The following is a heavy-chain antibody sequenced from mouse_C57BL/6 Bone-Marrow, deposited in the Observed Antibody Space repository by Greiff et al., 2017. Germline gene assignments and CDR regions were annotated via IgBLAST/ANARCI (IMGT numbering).Heavy chain of an antibody. Sequence: EVQLVESGGDLVKPGGSLKLSCAASGFTFSSYGMSWVRQTPDKRLEWVATISSGGSYTYYPDSVKGRFTISGDNAKNTLYLQMSILKSEDTAMYYGARLITTVVPSFAYWGQGTLVTVSA. V-gene: IGHV5-6*01. CDR3: ARLITTVVPSFAY. CDR2: ISSGGSYT. J-gene: IGHJ3*01. D-gene: IGHD1-1*01. CDR1: GFTFSSYG.